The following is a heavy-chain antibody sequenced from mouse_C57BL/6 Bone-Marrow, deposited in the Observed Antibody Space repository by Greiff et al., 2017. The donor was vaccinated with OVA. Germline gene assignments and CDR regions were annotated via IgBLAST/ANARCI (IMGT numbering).Heavy chain of an antibody. D-gene: IGHD1-1*01. Sequence: QVHVKQSGAELVKPGASVKMSCKASGYTFTSYWINWVKQRPGQGLEWIGDIYPGSGSTNYNEKFKSKATLTVDTSSSTAYMQLSSLTSEDSAVYYCAREGYYYGSSYWYVDVWGTGTTVTVSS. CDR2: IYPGSGST. CDR3: AREGYYYGSSYWYVDV. J-gene: IGHJ1*03. CDR1: GYTFTSYW. V-gene: IGHV1-55*01.